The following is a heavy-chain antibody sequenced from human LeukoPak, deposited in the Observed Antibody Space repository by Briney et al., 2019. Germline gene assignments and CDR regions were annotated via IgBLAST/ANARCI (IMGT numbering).Heavy chain of an antibody. V-gene: IGHV3-23*01. CDR1: GFTFSSYA. J-gene: IGHJ4*02. CDR3: AISIAAAGTGFDY. Sequence: GGSLRLSCAASGFTFSSYAMSWVRQAPGKGLEWVSAISGSGGSTYYADSVKGRFTISRDNAKNSLYLQMNSLRAEDTAVYYCAISIAAAGTGFDYWGQGTLVTVSS. D-gene: IGHD6-13*01. CDR2: ISGSGGST.